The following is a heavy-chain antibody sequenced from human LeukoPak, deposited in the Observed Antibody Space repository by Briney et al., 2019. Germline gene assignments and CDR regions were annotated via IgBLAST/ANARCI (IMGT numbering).Heavy chain of an antibody. V-gene: IGHV3-20*04. D-gene: IGHD3-22*01. Sequence: PGGSLRLSCAASGFTFDDYGMSWVRQAPGKGLEWVSGINWNGGSTGYADSVKGRFTISRDSAKNSLYLQMNSLRAEDTALYYCARAGNYDSSGYWFDPWGQGTLVTVSS. CDR1: GFTFDDYG. CDR2: INWNGGST. CDR3: ARAGNYDSSGYWFDP. J-gene: IGHJ5*02.